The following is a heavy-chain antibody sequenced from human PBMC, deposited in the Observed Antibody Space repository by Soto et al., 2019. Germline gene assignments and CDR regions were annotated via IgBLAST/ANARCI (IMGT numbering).Heavy chain of an antibody. CDR3: ARDHGSGSYGSDY. CDR2: INPNSGGT. J-gene: IGHJ4*01. Sequence: QVQLVQSGAEVKKPGASVKVSCKASGYPFTGYYMHWVRQAPGQGLEWMGWINPNSGGTNYAQKFQGSVTMTRATYISTAYIELSRRRSDDTAVYCCARDHGSGSYGSDYWGNGTLVTVSS. D-gene: IGHD3-10*01. CDR1: GYPFTGYY. V-gene: IGHV1-2*02.